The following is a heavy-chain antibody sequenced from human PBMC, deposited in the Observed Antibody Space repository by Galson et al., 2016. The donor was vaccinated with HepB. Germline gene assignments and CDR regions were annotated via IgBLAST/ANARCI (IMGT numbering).Heavy chain of an antibody. V-gene: IGHV1-46*01. Sequence: SVKVSCKASGYTFISYYMHWVRQAPGHGLEWMGMVNPDGGATFYAQNFEGRSTMTMDTSTTTAYMELSSLSSEDTANYYCARGRGGDNLVGSNWLDPWGQGTLVTVSS. D-gene: IGHD5-24*01. CDR3: ARGRGGDNLVGSNWLDP. CDR1: GYTFISYY. CDR2: VNPDGGAT. J-gene: IGHJ5*02.